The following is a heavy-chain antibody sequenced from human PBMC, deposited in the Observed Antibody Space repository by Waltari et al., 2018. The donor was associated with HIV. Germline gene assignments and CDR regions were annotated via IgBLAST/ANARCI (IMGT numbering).Heavy chain of an antibody. CDR3: ARGLVYYYDSSGHYRPTGHHALEI. V-gene: IGHV1-18*01. D-gene: IGHD3-22*01. J-gene: IGHJ3*02. CDR2: ISASNGNT. Sequence: QVQLVQSGPAVQKPGASVKVSCRASGYPLTTYNINWVRQAPGQGLEWMGWISASNGNTKYAQNLQGRVTMTTDTSTSTAYMELRSLRSNDTAVYYCARGLVYYYDSSGHYRPTGHHALEIWGQGTMVTVSS. CDR1: GYPLTTYN.